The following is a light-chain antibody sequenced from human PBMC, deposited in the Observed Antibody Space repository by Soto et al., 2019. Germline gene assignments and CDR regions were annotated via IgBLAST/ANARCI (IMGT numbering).Light chain of an antibody. V-gene: IGKV1-8*01. CDR2: AAS. CDR1: QGISSY. CDR3: QQYYSYPLT. Sequence: PSSFSASTGDRVTITCRASQGISSYLAWYQQKPGKAPKLLIYAASTLQSGVPSRFSGSGSGTDFTLTISCLQSEDFATYYCQQYYSYPLTFGGGTKVDIK. J-gene: IGKJ4*01.